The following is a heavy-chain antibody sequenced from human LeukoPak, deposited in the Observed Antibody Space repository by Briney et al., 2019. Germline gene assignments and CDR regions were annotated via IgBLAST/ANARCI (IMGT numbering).Heavy chain of an antibody. V-gene: IGHV3-48*04. CDR2: ISASTSSI. Sequence: GRSLSLSCAASGFSFSSLNMNWVCQAPGRGLEWVSYISASTSSIYYADSVKGRFTISRDIGKNSLYLQMNSLRAEDTAVYYCAASSGSGNYAYYFDYWGQRTLVTVSS. CDR1: GFSFSSLN. CDR3: AASSGSGNYAYYFDY. J-gene: IGHJ4*02. D-gene: IGHD3-22*01.